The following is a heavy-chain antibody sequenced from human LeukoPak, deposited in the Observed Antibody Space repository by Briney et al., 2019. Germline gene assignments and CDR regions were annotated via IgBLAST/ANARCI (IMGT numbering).Heavy chain of an antibody. V-gene: IGHV3-30*04. Sequence: PGGSLRLSCAASGFTFSSYAMHRVRQAPGKGLEWVAVISYDGSNKYYADSVKGRFTISRDNSKNTLYLQMNSLRAEDTAVYYCARSKLRGSGSYSAPWTTDAFDIWGQGTMVTVSS. D-gene: IGHD3-10*01. CDR2: ISYDGSNK. CDR1: GFTFSSYA. CDR3: ARSKLRGSGSYSAPWTTDAFDI. J-gene: IGHJ3*02.